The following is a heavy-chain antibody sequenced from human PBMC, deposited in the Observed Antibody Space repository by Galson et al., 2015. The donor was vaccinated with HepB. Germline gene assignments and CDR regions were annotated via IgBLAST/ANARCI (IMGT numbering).Heavy chain of an antibody. CDR3: ARPNYGSGPTAVVYYYYGMDV. D-gene: IGHD3-10*01. CDR2: IRYDGSNK. V-gene: IGHV3-30*02. J-gene: IGHJ6*02. CDR1: GFTFSSYG. Sequence: SLRLSCAASGFTFSSYGMHWVRQAPGKGLEWVAFIRYDGSNKYYADSVKGRFTISRDNSKNTLYLQMNSLRAEDTAVYYCARPNYGSGPTAVVYYYYGMDVWGQGTTVTVSS.